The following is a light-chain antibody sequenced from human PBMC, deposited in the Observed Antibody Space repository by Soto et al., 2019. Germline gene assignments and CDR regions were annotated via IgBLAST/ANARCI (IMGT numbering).Light chain of an antibody. J-gene: IGLJ2*01. V-gene: IGLV2-14*01. CDR3: SSYTRSNTVV. CDR1: SSDVGGYNY. Sequence: QSALTQPASVSVSPGQSITISCTGTSSDVGGYNYVSWYQQHPGKAPKLMIYDVSNRPSGISNRFSGSKSGNTASLTISGLQAEDEADYYCSSYTRSNTVVFGGGTKLTVL. CDR2: DVS.